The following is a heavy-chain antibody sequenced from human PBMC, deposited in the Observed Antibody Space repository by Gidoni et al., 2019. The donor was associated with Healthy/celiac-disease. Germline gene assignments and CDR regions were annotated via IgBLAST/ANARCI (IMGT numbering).Heavy chain of an antibody. J-gene: IGHJ4*02. D-gene: IGHD5-18*01. CDR3: ANGWIQLWFTY. CDR1: GFTFSSYA. V-gene: IGHV3-23*01. CDR2: ISGSGGST. Sequence: EVQLLESGGGLVQPGGSLRLSCAASGFTFSSYAMSWVHQAPGKGLEWVSAISGSGGSTYYADSVKGRFTISRDNSKNTLYLQMNSLRAEDTAVYYCANGWIQLWFTYWGQGTLVTVSS.